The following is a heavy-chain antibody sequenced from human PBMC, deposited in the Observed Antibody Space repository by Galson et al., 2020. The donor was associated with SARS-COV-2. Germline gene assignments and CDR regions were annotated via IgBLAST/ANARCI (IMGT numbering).Heavy chain of an antibody. D-gene: IGHD2-8*01. CDR2: IHYSGST. CDR1: GGSISSYY. V-gene: IGHV4-59*08. J-gene: IGHJ6*03. CDR3: ARQILGYCTNGVCEDMDV. Sequence: SETLSLTCTVSGGSISSYYWSWIRQPPGNGMEWIGYIHYSGSTNYNPSLKRRVTISVDTSKNQFSMKLSSVTAADTAVSYCARQILGYCTNGVCEDMDVWGKGTTVSVAS.